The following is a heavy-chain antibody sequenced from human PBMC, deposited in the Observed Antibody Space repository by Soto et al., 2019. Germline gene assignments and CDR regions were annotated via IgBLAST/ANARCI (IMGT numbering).Heavy chain of an antibody. CDR1: FSSFTTYY. J-gene: IGHJ6*02. Sequence: SETLSLTCALSFSSFTTYYWTWIRQPPGKGLDWIGEINNRGNTNYNPSLKSRVTISLDTSKTQFSLKLTSVTAADTAVYYCLMVTYSGLDVWGQGTTVTVSS. V-gene: IGHV4-34*01. D-gene: IGHD5-18*01. CDR2: INNRGNT. CDR3: LMVTYSGLDV.